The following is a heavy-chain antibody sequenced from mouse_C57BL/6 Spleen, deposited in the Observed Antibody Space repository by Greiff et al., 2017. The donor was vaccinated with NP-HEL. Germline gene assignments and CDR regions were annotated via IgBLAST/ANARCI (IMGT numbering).Heavy chain of an antibody. D-gene: IGHD1-1*01. V-gene: IGHV5-17*01. CDR3: ARGNSSFWYFDV. CDR1: GFTFSDYG. J-gene: IGHJ1*03. Sequence: VQLKESGGGLVKPGGSLKLSCAASGFTFSDYGMHWVRQAPEKGLEWVAYISSGSSTIYYADTVKGRFTISRDNAKNTLFLQMTSLRSEDTAMYYCARGNSSFWYFDVWGTGTTVTVSS. CDR2: ISSGSSTI.